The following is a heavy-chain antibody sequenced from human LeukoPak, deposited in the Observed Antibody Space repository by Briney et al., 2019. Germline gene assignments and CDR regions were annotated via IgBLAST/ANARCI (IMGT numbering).Heavy chain of an antibody. V-gene: IGHV3-33*01. J-gene: IGHJ6*02. CDR3: ARPYYGNYYYYGMDV. D-gene: IGHD4-17*01. Sequence: GGSLRLSCAASGFTFSSNGMHWVRQAPGKGLEWVGIIWYDGSNKYYADSVKGRFTISRDNSKNTLYLQINSLRVEDTAVYYCARPYYGNYYYYGMDVWGQGTTVTVSS. CDR2: IWYDGSNK. CDR1: GFTFSSNG.